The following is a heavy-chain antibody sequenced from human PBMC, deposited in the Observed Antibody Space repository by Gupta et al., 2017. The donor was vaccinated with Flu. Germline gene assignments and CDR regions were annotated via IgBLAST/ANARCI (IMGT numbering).Heavy chain of an antibody. Sequence: QMKLVQSGPEVKKPGTSVKVSCRASGFTFSASAVQWVRQARGQRLEWVGWILVGSGNANYAEKFQERVTITRDMSSRTAYMELGSLRAEDTAKYYGAAYGTPYSSEWYLNYGIDVWGQGTTVTVSS. CDR1: GFTFSASA. D-gene: IGHD6-25*01. V-gene: IGHV1-58*01. J-gene: IGHJ6*02. CDR2: ILVGSGNA. CDR3: AAYGTPYSSEWYLNYGIDV.